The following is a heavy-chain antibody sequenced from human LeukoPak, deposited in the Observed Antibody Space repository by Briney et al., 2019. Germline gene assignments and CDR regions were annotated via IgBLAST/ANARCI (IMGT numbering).Heavy chain of an antibody. CDR2: IYYSGST. V-gene: IGHV4-39*01. Sequence: SETLSLTCSVSGGSISSSTYYWGWIRQPPGKGLEWIGSIYYSGSTYYNASLKSRVTISADTSKNQFSLKLSSVTAADTAVYYCARPLSGSSSWHGDAFDIWGQGTMVTVSS. D-gene: IGHD6-13*01. J-gene: IGHJ3*02. CDR1: GGSISSSTYY. CDR3: ARPLSGSSSWHGDAFDI.